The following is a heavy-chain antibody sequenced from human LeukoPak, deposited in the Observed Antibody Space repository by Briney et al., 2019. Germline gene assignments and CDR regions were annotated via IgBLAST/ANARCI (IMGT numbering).Heavy chain of an antibody. CDR2: ISGSGGNT. CDR3: AKGRTEGGTLALDY. Sequence: HPGGSLRLSCAASGFNFRDYTMTWIRQAPGKGLEWVSGISGSGGNTYYTDSVRGRLSISRDNSKNTLYLQVNSLRAEDTAVYYCAKGRTEGGTLALDYWGQGTLVTVSS. CDR1: GFNFRDYT. V-gene: IGHV3-23*01. D-gene: IGHD6-19*01. J-gene: IGHJ4*02.